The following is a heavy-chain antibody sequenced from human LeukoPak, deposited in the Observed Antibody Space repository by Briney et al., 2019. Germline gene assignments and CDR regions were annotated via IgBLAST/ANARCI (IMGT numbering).Heavy chain of an antibody. J-gene: IGHJ4*02. D-gene: IGHD3-10*01. CDR3: AREYYGSGSYGDY. Sequence: PGGSLRLSCAASGFTFCSYSMNWVRQAPGKGLEWVSSISSSSYIYYADSVKGRFTISRDNAKNSLYLQMNSLRAEDTAVYYCAREYYGSGSYGDYWGQGTLVTVSS. V-gene: IGHV3-21*01. CDR2: ISSSSYI. CDR1: GFTFCSYS.